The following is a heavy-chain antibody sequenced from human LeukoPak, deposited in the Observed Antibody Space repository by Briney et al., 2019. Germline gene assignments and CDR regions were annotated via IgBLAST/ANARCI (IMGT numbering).Heavy chain of an antibody. D-gene: IGHD3-9*01. V-gene: IGHV4-59*08. CDR3: ARTLRYFDQIDAFDI. CDR1: GGSISSYY. CDR2: IYYSGST. Sequence: SETLSLTCTVSGGSISSYYWSWIRQPPGKGLEWIGYIYYSGSTNYNPSLKSRVTISVDTSKNQFSLKLSSVTAADTAVYYCARTLRYFDQIDAFDIWGQGTMVTVSS. J-gene: IGHJ3*02.